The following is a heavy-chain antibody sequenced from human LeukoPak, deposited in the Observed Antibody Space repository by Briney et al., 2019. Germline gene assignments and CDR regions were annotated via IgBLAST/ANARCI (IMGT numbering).Heavy chain of an antibody. V-gene: IGHV3-23*01. Sequence: GGSLRLSCAASGFTFSNYAMSWVRQAPGEGLEWVSTISGSGGTTSYADSVKGRFTLSRDNSKNTLYLYLQMNSLRAEDTGVYYCAKEGHYYPPGTYYAFDYWGQGALVTVSS. J-gene: IGHJ4*02. D-gene: IGHD3-10*01. CDR3: AKEGHYYPPGTYYAFDY. CDR2: ISGSGGTT. CDR1: GFTFSNYA.